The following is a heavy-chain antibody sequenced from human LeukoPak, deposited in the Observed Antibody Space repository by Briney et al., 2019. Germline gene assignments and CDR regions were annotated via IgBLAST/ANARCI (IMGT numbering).Heavy chain of an antibody. CDR1: GYTFTSYA. D-gene: IGHD6-13*01. CDR2: INTNTGNP. J-gene: IGHJ6*03. CDR3: ARDGISSSWFQPENYYYYYMDV. V-gene: IGHV7-4-1*02. Sequence: GASVKASCKASGYTFTSYAMNWVRQAPGQGLEWMGWINTNTGNPTYAQGFTGRFVFSLDTSVSTAYLQISSLKAEDTAVYYCARDGISSSWFQPENYYYYYMDVWGKGTTVTVSS.